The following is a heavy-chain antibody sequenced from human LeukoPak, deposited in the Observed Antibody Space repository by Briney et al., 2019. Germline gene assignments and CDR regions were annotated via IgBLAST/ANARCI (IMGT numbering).Heavy chain of an antibody. CDR1: GDSISSSTYY. D-gene: IGHD3-3*01. CDR3: ARVEWLPGPAAVNYYYYGMDV. CDR2: ISHAGTT. Sequence: SETLSVTCIVSGDSISSSTYYWAWIRQPPGKGLEWIGSISHAGTTYYKPSLKSRVTISVDKSKNQFSLKLSSVTAADTAVYYCARVEWLPGPAAVNYYYYGMDVWGQGTTVTVSS. J-gene: IGHJ6*02. V-gene: IGHV4-39*07.